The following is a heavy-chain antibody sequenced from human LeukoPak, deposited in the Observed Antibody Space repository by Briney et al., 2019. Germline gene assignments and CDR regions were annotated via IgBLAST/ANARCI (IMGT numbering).Heavy chain of an antibody. D-gene: IGHD3-22*01. CDR2: ISSSSSYI. CDR1: GFTFSSYS. CDR3: ARDAYDSSGYYSFYYYYGMDV. V-gene: IGHV3-21*01. J-gene: IGHJ6*02. Sequence: GGSLRLSCAASGFTFSSYSMNWVRQAPGKGLEWVSSISSSSSYIYYADSVKGRFTISRDNAKNSLYLQMNSLRAEDTAVYYCARDAYDSSGYYSFYYYYGMDVWGQGTTVTVSS.